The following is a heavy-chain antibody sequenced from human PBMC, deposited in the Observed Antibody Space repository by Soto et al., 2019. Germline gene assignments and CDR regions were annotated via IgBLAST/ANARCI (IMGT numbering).Heavy chain of an antibody. CDR2: INQSGST. CDR1: GGSFSGYY. V-gene: IGHV4-34*01. J-gene: IGHJ6*02. Sequence: QVQLQQWGAGLLKPSETLSLTCAVYGGSFSGYYWSWIRQPPGKALEWIGEINQSGSTNYNPSLKSRVTITVDTSKNQFSLKLSSVTAADTAVYYCGSVTEYSSSYGMDVWGQGPTVTVSS. D-gene: IGHD6-6*01. CDR3: GSVTEYSSSYGMDV.